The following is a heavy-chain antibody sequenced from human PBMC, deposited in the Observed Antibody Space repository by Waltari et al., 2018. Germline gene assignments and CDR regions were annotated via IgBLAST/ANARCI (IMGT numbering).Heavy chain of an antibody. CDR1: GGSISSSNW. CDR2: IYHSGST. J-gene: IGHJ6*02. CDR3: ARTPVGGVWQQLVYYYYYGMDV. Sequence: QVQLQESGPGLVKPSGTLSLTCAVSGGSISSSNWWSWVRQPPGKGLEWIGEIYHSGSTNYNPSLKSRVTISVDKSKNQFSLKLSSVTAADTAVYYCARTPVGGVWQQLVYYYYYGMDVWGQGP. D-gene: IGHD6-13*01. V-gene: IGHV4-4*02.